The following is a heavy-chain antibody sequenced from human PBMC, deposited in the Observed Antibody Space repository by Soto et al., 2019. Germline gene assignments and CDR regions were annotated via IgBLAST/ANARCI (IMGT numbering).Heavy chain of an antibody. CDR2: MNPNSGET. D-gene: IGHD2-2*01. J-gene: IGHJ5*02. Sequence: EQLVQSAAEVKKPGASVKVSCMTSGYTFNDYEINWVRQATGQGLEWIGWMNPNSGETGYAQRFQGRVKMPTSTSLSTAYLELSSLTSDATAVYYCARIAMPARPRWYNWFDPWGQGTLVTVSS. CDR3: ARIAMPARPRWYNWFDP. V-gene: IGHV1-8*02. CDR1: GYTFNDYE.